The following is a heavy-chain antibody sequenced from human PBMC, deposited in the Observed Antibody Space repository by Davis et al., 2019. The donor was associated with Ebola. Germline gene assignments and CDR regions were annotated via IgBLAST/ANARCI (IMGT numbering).Heavy chain of an antibody. Sequence: HSQTLSLTCAISGDSVAGGSGGWNWIRQSPSRGLEWLGRTYYSSKWFNDYAVSVKSRITISADTSKNQFSLQLNSVTPEDTAVYYCASGWLRTYLDYWGQGTLVTVSS. D-gene: IGHD5-12*01. J-gene: IGHJ4*02. CDR1: GDSVAGGSGG. V-gene: IGHV6-1*01. CDR3: ASGWLRTYLDY. CDR2: TYYSSKWFN.